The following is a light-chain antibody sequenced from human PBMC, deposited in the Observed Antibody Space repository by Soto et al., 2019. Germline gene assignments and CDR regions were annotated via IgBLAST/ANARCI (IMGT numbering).Light chain of an antibody. CDR1: RSVRSP. CDR2: GAS. J-gene: IGKJ2*01. Sequence: EIVLTQSPATLSLSPGDRATLSCRASRSVRSPLAWYQQKPGQAPRLLIYGASNRATGIPARFSGSGSGTDFTLTISRLEPEDFAVYYCQHYHSWPPYTFGQGTK. V-gene: IGKV3-11*01. CDR3: QHYHSWPPYT.